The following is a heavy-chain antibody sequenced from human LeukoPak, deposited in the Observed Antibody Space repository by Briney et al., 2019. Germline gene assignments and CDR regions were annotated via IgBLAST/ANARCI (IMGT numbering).Heavy chain of an antibody. V-gene: IGHV3-23*01. J-gene: IGHJ4*02. D-gene: IGHD2-21*01. CDR1: GFIFSNNG. CDR2: IRGSAGNA. Sequence: GGSLRLSCAASGFIFSNNGMSWVRQAPGRGLEWVSSIRGSAGNAYYADSVEGRFTISRDDSTNTLYLQMSSLRAEDTAMYYCAKAVGVIYMGIDFWGQGALVTVSS. CDR3: AKAVGVIYMGIDF.